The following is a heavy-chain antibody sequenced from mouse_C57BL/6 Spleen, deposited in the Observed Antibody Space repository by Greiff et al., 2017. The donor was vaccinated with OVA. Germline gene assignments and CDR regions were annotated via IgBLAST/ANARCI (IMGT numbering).Heavy chain of an antibody. D-gene: IGHD2-5*01. CDR2: IRLKSDNYAT. Sequence: EVKLMESGGGLVQPGGSMKLSCVASGFTFSNYWMNWVRQSPEKGLEWVAQIRLKSDNYATHYAESVKGRFTISSDYSKSSVFLQMNHVRAEDTEIYYCTGCGYSNYFDYWGQGTTLTVSS. CDR1: GFTFSNYW. CDR3: TGCGYSNYFDY. V-gene: IGHV6-3*01. J-gene: IGHJ2*01.